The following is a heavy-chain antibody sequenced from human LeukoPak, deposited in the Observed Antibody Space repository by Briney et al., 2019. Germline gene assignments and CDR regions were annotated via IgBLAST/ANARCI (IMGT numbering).Heavy chain of an antibody. CDR3: AREKTMVVTPGGPFFDY. J-gene: IGHJ4*02. CDR2: ISSSGRTI. D-gene: IGHD4-23*01. Sequence: GGSLRLSCAASGFTFSDYYMSWIRQAPGKGLEWVSHISSSGRTIYYADSVKGRFTISRDNAQNSLYLQMNSLRAEDTAVYYCAREKTMVVTPGGPFFDYWGQGTLVTVSS. V-gene: IGHV3-11*04. CDR1: GFTFSDYY.